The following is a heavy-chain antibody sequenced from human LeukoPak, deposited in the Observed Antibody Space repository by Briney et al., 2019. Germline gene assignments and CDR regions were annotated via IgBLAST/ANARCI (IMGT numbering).Heavy chain of an antibody. J-gene: IGHJ4*02. V-gene: IGHV4-59*12. CDR3: AILGPGGH. CDR1: GGSISSYY. CDR2: IYHSGST. D-gene: IGHD1-26*01. Sequence: PSETLSLTCTVSGGSISSYYWSWIRQPPGKGLEWIGYIYHSGSTNYNPSLKSRINISVDKSKNQLSLKLSSVTAADTAVYYCAILGPGGHWGQGTLVTVSS.